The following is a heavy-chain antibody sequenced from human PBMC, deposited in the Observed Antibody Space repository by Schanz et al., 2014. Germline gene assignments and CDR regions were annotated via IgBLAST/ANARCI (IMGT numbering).Heavy chain of an antibody. V-gene: IGHV3-30-3*01. D-gene: IGHD6-13*01. CDR1: GFTFHTYD. CDR2: ISHDGHRD. Sequence: VHLEESGGGVVQPGRSLRLSCAASGFTFHTYDMHWVRQAPGKGLEWVAQISHDGHRDFYADSVKGRFTISRDNGKNSLYLQMNSLRAEDTAVYYCARLDSSSWYPRYWGQGTLVTVSS. CDR3: ARLDSSSWYPRY. J-gene: IGHJ4*02.